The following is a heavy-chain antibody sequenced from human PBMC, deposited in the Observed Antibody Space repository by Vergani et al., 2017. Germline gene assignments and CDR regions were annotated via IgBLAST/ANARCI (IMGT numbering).Heavy chain of an antibody. CDR2: INTNTGKP. J-gene: IGHJ4*02. CDR3: AIDANYIVFDS. D-gene: IGHD4/OR15-4a*01. V-gene: IGHV7-4-1*02. Sequence: QVHLVQSGSELEKPGASVKVSCKASGYSFSVYSINWLRQAPGQGLEWMGWINTNTGKPTYAQGFAGRFVFSLDTSVSTTYLQISSLKAEDTAIYYCAIDANYIVFDSWGQGTLVTVSS. CDR1: GYSFSVYS.